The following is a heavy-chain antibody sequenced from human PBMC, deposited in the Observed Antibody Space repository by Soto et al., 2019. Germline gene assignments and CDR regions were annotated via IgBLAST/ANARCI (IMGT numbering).Heavy chain of an antibody. D-gene: IGHD3-3*01. V-gene: IGHV4-30-2*01. CDR3: AKGASPSTYYDFWSGYPRYNWFDP. J-gene: IGHJ5*02. CDR1: GGSISSGGYS. CDR2: IYHSGST. Sequence: SETLSLTCAVSGGSISSGGYSWSWIRQPPGKGLEWIGYIYHSGSTYYNPSLKSRVTISVDRSKNQFSLKLSSVTAADTAVYYCAKGASPSTYYDFWSGYPRYNWFDPWGQGTLVTVSS.